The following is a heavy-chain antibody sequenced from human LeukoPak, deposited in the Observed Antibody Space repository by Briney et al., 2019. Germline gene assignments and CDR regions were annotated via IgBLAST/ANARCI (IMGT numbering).Heavy chain of an antibody. D-gene: IGHD2-15*01. CDR2: INHRGST. V-gene: IGHV4-34*01. CDR1: GGSFSCYY. CDR3: ARSRYCSGGSCYGTNWFDP. Sequence: SETLSLTCAVYGGSFSCYYWSWIRQPPGKGLEWMGEINHRGSTNYNPSLKSRVTISVDTSKNQFSLKLSSVTAADTAVYYCARSRYCSGGSCYGTNWFDPWGQGTLVNVSS. J-gene: IGHJ5*02.